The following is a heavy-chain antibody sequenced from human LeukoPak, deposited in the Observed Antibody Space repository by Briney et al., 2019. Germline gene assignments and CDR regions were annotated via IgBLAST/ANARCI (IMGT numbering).Heavy chain of an antibody. Sequence: GGSLRLSCAASGFTFSDYYMTWIRYAPGKGLEWVSYISRTSSNRNYADSVKGRFTISRDNAKNSLYLQMNSLRAEDTAVYYCARVGLGYCSGGSCSAEYFQHWGQGTLVTVSS. CDR2: ISRTSSNR. CDR1: GFTFSDYY. D-gene: IGHD2-15*01. J-gene: IGHJ1*01. CDR3: ARVGLGYCSGGSCSAEYFQH. V-gene: IGHV3-11*05.